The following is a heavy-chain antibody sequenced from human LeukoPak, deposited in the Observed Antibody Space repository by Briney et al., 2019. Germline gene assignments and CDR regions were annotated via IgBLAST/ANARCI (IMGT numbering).Heavy chain of an antibody. CDR1: GNSINIYS. CDR3: ATTDKNRYYINV. CDR2: MYYSGTT. Sequence: SETLSLTCTVSGNSINIYSWNWIRQSPEKGLAWIAYMYYSGTTNYNPSLENRAAISLDLSRHQFSLRLSSVTAADTAVYFCATTDKNRYYINVWGPGTTVIVSS. V-gene: IGHV4-59*12. J-gene: IGHJ6*01. D-gene: IGHD2-21*01.